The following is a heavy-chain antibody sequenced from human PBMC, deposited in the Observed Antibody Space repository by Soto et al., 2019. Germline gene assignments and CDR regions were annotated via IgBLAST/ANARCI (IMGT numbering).Heavy chain of an antibody. D-gene: IGHD1-1*01. Sequence: QVKLQESGPGLVKPTQTLSLTCTVSGGSINSVAYFWSWIRQQPGKGLEWIGYIYYTGSAHYNPYLTIRSFISINPAKRQVSLTMSTMTVADTAVYCCARDLGSRPLTRYYGVDVWEQGITVMVSS. CDR3: ARDLGSRPLTRYYGVDV. CDR1: GGSINSVAYF. J-gene: IGHJ6*01. CDR2: IYYTGSA. V-gene: IGHV4-31*02.